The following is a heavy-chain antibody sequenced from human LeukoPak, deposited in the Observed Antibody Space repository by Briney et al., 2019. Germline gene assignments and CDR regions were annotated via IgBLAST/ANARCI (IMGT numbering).Heavy chain of an antibody. Sequence: GRSLRLSCAASGFTFSSYGMDWVRQAPGKGLEWGAAIWYDGSNKHYADSVKGRFTISRDNSKNTLYLQMNSLRAEDTAVYYCAREYYYDSSLAFDIWGQGTMVTVSS. V-gene: IGHV3-33*01. CDR2: IWYDGSNK. J-gene: IGHJ3*02. D-gene: IGHD3-22*01. CDR3: AREYYYDSSLAFDI. CDR1: GFTFSSYG.